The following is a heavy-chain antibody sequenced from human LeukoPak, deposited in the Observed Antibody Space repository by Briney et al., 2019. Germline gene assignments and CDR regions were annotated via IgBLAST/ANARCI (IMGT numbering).Heavy chain of an antibody. D-gene: IGHD3-10*01. CDR1: GFTFSSYG. V-gene: IGHV3-33*06. CDR3: AKSITMVRGVIPFDY. CDR2: IWYDGSNK. J-gene: IGHJ4*02. Sequence: GGSLRLSCAASGFTFSSYGMHWVRQAPGKGLEWVAVIWYDGSNKYHADSVKGRFTISRDNSKNTLYLQMNSLRAEDTAVYYCAKSITMVRGVIPFDYWGQGTLVTVSS.